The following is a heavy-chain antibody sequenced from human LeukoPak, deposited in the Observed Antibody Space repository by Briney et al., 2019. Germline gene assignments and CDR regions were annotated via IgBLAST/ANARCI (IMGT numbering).Heavy chain of an antibody. CDR3: ARGYMTAVTTLPGY. V-gene: IGHV1-2*02. CDR1: GYTFSGYY. J-gene: IGHJ4*02. Sequence: ASVKVSCKASGYTFSGYYMHWVRQAPGQGLEWMGWINPNSGGANYAQKFQGRATMTRDTSISTAYMELSSLKSDDTAIYYCARGYMTAVTTLPGYWGQGTLITVSS. CDR2: INPNSGGA. D-gene: IGHD4-17*01.